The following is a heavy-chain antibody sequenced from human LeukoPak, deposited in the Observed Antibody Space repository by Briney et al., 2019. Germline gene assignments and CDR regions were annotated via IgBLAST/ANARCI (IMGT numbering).Heavy chain of an antibody. CDR2: IYWNDDK. V-gene: IGHV2-5*01. Sequence: SGPTLVNPRQTLMLTCTFSGFSLSTSAGGVSWIRQPPGKALEWLALIYWNDDKRYSPSLKSRLTITKDTSKNQVVLTMTNMDPVDTATYYCAHVNGTITPVAYWGQGTLVTVSS. CDR1: GFSLSTSAGG. D-gene: IGHD4-23*01. J-gene: IGHJ4*02. CDR3: AHVNGTITPVAY.